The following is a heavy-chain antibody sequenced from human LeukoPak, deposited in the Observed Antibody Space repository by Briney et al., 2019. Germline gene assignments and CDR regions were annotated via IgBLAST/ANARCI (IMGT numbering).Heavy chain of an antibody. D-gene: IGHD3-10*01. J-gene: IGHJ4*02. V-gene: IGHV3-7*01. CDR3: ARDFYYYGSGSYE. CDR1: GFTFSRYS. CDR2: IKQDGSEK. Sequence: PGGSLRLSCAASGFTFSRYSMNWVRQAPGKGLEWVANIKQDGSEKYYVDSVKGRFTISRDNAKNSLYLQMNSLRAEDTAVYYCARDFYYYGSGSYEWGQGTLVTVSS.